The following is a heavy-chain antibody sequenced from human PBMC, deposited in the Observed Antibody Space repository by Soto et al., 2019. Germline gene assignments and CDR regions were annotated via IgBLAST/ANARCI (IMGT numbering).Heavy chain of an antibody. D-gene: IGHD6-13*01. Sequence: ASVNVSCKSSGYTFTSYYINWVRQATGQGLEWMGWMNPNSGNTGYAQKFQGRVTMTRNTSISTAYMELSSLRSEDTAVYYCARGIAAAGTPPWFDPRGQGTLVTVSS. CDR3: ARGIAAAGTPPWFDP. CDR2: MNPNSGNT. V-gene: IGHV1-8*01. CDR1: GYTFTSYY. J-gene: IGHJ5*02.